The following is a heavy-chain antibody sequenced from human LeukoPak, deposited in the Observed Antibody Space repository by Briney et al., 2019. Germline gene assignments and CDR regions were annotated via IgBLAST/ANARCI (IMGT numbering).Heavy chain of an antibody. Sequence: GGSLRLSCAASGFTFSDYAMNWVRQAPGKGLEWVSAISGSGGRTYYADSVKGRFTLSRDSSKNTLYLQMNSLGAEDTAVYYCALGGGSNYDFWSGWYNMDVWGRGTTVTVSS. CDR3: ALGGGSNYDFWSGWYNMDV. D-gene: IGHD3-3*01. CDR2: ISGSGGRT. CDR1: GFTFSDYA. V-gene: IGHV3-23*01. J-gene: IGHJ6*03.